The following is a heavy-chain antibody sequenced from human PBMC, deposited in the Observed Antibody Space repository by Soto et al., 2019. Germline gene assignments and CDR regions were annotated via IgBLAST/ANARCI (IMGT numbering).Heavy chain of an antibody. V-gene: IGHV2-5*01. CDR3: AHSRRYYYDSSGYYPPYYFDY. J-gene: IGHJ4*02. D-gene: IGHD3-22*01. Sequence: GLDLEWLALIYWNDDKRHSPSLKSRLTITKDTSKNQVVLTMTNMDPVDTATYYCAHSRRYYYDSSGYYPPYYFDYWGQGTLVTVSS. CDR2: IYWNDDK.